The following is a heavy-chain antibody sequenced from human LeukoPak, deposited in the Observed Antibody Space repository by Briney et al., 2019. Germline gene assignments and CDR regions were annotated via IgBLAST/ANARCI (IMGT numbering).Heavy chain of an antibody. CDR2: INANSNKT. V-gene: IGHV1-18*01. CDR3: SRDSTFGAVVDFHY. J-gene: IGHJ4*02. D-gene: IGHD3-16*02. CDR1: GYSFTTFG. Sequence: GASVKVAVKASGYSFTTFGITWVRQAPGQGLGWMGWINANSNKTHYAQKVHDRVTMTTDTPTSPALMEMRGLKSAATAMYYRSRDSTFGAVVDFHYWGQGPLVKVSS.